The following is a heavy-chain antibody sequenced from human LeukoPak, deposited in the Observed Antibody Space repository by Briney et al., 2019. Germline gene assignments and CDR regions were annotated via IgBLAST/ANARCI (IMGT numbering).Heavy chain of an antibody. V-gene: IGHV1-18*01. CDR3: ARVAPRGPYYYYMDV. Sequence: ASVKVSCKASGYTFTSYGISWVRQAPGQGLEWMGWISAHNGNTNYAQKLQGRVTMTTDTSTSTAYMELRSLRSDDTAVYYCARVAPRGPYYYYMDVWGKGTTVTVSS. CDR1: GYTFTSYG. J-gene: IGHJ6*03. D-gene: IGHD1-26*01. CDR2: ISAHNGNT.